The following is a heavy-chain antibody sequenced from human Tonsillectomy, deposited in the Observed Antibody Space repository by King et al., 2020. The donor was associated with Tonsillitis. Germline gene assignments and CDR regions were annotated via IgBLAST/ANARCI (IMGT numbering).Heavy chain of an antibody. CDR3: VREMLTGSCADY. V-gene: IGHV3-23*04. Sequence: QLVQSGGGLVQPGGPLRLSCAASGFTFRSYALSWVRQSPGKGLQWVSAISGSGYKTYYIDSVKGRFTISRDKSKNTVSLQMNSLRAEDTGVYYCVREMLTGSCADYWGQGTLVTVSS. J-gene: IGHJ4*02. D-gene: IGHD2-15*01. CDR1: GFTFRSYA. CDR2: ISGSGYKT.